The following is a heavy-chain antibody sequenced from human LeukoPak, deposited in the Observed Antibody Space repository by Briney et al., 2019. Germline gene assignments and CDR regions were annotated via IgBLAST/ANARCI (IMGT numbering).Heavy chain of an antibody. V-gene: IGHV3-11*01. J-gene: IGHJ4*02. CDR3: ASSRKGFGDLSDY. CDR1: GFTFSDYY. CDR2: ISTSGTTI. D-gene: IGHD3-10*01. Sequence: GGSLRLSCAASGFTFSDYYMSWIRQAPGKGREWVSYISTSGTTIYYADSVKGRFTISRDNAKNSLYLQMNSLRADDTAVYYCASSRKGFGDLSDYWGQGTLVTVSS.